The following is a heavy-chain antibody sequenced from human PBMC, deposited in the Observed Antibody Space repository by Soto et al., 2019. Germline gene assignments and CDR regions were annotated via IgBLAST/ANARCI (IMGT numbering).Heavy chain of an antibody. V-gene: IGHV1-3*01. D-gene: IGHD6-19*01. CDR2: INAGSGNT. CDR3: ARDSAASGPPFDY. Sequence: ASVKVSCKASGYTSTNYGMHWVRQAPGQRLEWMGWINAGSGNTKYSQKFQGRITITTDTSASTAYMELRSLRSEDTAVYYCARDSAASGPPFDYWGQGTLVTAPQ. J-gene: IGHJ4*02. CDR1: GYTSTNYG.